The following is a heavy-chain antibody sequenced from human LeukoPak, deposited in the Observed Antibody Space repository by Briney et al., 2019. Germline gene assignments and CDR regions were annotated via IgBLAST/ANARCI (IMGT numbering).Heavy chain of an antibody. D-gene: IGHD3-10*01. V-gene: IGHV4-39*01. J-gene: IGHJ3*02. Sequence: SETLSLTCTVSGGSISSSSYYWGWIRQPPEKGLEWIGSIYYSGSTYYNPSLKSRVTISVDTSKNQFSLKLSSVTAADTAVYYCAKNYGSGKDAFDIWGQGTMVTVSS. CDR1: GGSISSSSYY. CDR2: IYYSGST. CDR3: AKNYGSGKDAFDI.